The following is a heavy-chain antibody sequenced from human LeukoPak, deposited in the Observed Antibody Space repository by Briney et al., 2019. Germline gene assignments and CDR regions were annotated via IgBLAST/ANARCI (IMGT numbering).Heavy chain of an antibody. CDR3: ARPYCSSTSCGAFDI. V-gene: IGHV3-7*01. Sequence: GGSLRLSCAASGFTFSSYWMSWVRQAPGKGLEWVANIKQDGSEKYYVDSVKGRFTISRDNAKNSLYLQMNSLRAEDTAVYYCARPYCSSTSCGAFDIWGQGTVVTVSS. D-gene: IGHD2-2*01. J-gene: IGHJ3*02. CDR2: IKQDGSEK. CDR1: GFTFSSYW.